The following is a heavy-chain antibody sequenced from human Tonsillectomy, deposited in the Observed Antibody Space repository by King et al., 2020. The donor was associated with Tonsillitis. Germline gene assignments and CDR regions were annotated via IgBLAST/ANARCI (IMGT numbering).Heavy chain of an antibody. V-gene: IGHV3-48*01. CDR3: ATPGEFLSY. J-gene: IGHJ4*02. CDR2: ISSGSSTI. CDR1: GFTFSSYT. D-gene: IGHD3-3*01. Sequence: VQLVESGGGLVQPGGSLRLSCAASGFTFSSYTMNWVRQAPGKGLEWVSYISSGSSTIYYADSVKGRFTNSRDNAKNSLYLQMDSLRAEDTAVYYCATPGEFLSYWGQGTLVTVSS.